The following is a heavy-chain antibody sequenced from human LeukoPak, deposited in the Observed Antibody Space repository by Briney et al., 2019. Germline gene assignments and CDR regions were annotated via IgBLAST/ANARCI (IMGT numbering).Heavy chain of an antibody. CDR3: ARARGNSYGYCFYY. Sequence: GGSLRLSCAASGFTFSSYWMSWVRQAPGKGLEWVANIKQDGSEKFYVDSVKGRFTISRDNAKDSLYLHMNSLRAEDTAVYYCARARGNSYGYCFYYWGQGTLVTVSS. CDR1: GFTFSSYW. J-gene: IGHJ4*02. CDR2: IKQDGSEK. D-gene: IGHD5-18*01. V-gene: IGHV3-7*01.